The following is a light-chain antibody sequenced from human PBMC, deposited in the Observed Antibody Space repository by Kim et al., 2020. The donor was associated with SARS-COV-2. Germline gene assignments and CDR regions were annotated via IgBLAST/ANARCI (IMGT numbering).Light chain of an antibody. V-gene: IGKV1-5*03. CDR3: QHYIRYPYT. J-gene: IGKJ2*01. CDR2: KAS. CDR1: QSISDW. Sequence: DIQMTQSPSTLSASVGDRVTITCRASQSISDWLAWDQQKPGKAPNLLIYKASSLESGVPSRFSASGSGTEFTLTINSLQPDDFATYYCQHYIRYPYTFGQGTKLEI.